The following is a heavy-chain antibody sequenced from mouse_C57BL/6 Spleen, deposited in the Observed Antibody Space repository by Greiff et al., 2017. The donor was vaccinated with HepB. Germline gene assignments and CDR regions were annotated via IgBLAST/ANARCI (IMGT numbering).Heavy chain of an antibody. J-gene: IGHJ4*01. D-gene: IGHD2-2*01. CDR2: IHPNSGST. V-gene: IGHV1-64*01. CDR1: GYTFTSYW. CDR3: ARVGSNAMDY. Sequence: QVQLQQSGAELVKPGASVKLSCKASGYTFTSYWMHWVKQRPGQGLEWIGMIHPNSGSTNYNEKFKSKATLTVDKSSSTAYMQLSSLTSEDSAVYYCARVGSNAMDYWGQGTSVTVSS.